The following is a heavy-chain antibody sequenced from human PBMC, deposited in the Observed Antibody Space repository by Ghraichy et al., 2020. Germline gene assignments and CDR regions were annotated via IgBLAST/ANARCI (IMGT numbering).Heavy chain of an antibody. CDR3: ARPLLYNYFDS. V-gene: IGHV3-23*01. D-gene: IGHD2-15*01. J-gene: IGHJ5*01. CDR1: GFTFNNYA. CDR2: ISGSGGTT. Sequence: GGSLTLSCAASGFTFNNYAMGWVRQAPGKGLEWVSTISGSGGTTFYADSVRGRFTISRDNSDNNLYLHMNSLRAEDTAVYYCARPLLYNYFDSWGQGTLVTVSS.